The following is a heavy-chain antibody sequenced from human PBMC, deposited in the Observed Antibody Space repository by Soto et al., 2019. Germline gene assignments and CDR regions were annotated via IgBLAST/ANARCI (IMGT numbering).Heavy chain of an antibody. V-gene: IGHV4-31*03. J-gene: IGHJ4*02. CDR2: IYYGGST. CDR1: GGSISSGGYY. Sequence: QGQLQESGPGLVKPSQTLSLTCTVSGGSISSGGYYWSWIRQHPGKGLGWIGYIYYGGSTYYNPSLKIRVTISVDTSKNQFSLKLSSVTAADTAVYYCARCLFYGDRPFDYWGQGTLVTVSS. D-gene: IGHD4-17*01. CDR3: ARCLFYGDRPFDY.